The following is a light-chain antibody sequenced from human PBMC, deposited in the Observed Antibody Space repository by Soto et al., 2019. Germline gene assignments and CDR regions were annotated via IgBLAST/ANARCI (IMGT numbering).Light chain of an antibody. CDR2: GVT. Sequence: QSVLTQPASVSGSPGQSITISCTGASNDVGGYNSVSRYQQHPGKAPKLMIYGVTNRPSGISNRFSGSKSGNTASLTISGLQAEDEADYYCSSYTSSGTLVFGGGTKLTVL. J-gene: IGLJ3*02. V-gene: IGLV2-14*01. CDR3: SSYTSSGTLV. CDR1: SNDVGGYNS.